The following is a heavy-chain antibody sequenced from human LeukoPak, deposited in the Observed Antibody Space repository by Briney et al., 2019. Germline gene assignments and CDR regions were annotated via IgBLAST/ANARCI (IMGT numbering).Heavy chain of an antibody. CDR1: RYTFTSYA. D-gene: IGHD3-10*01. J-gene: IGHJ4*02. CDR3: ARFRLNAGASDY. Sequence: GASVKVSCKASRYTFTSYAMHWVRQAPGQRLEWMGWINAGNGNTKYSQKFQGRVTITRDTSASTVYMELSSLRSEDTAVYYCARFRLNAGASDYWGQGTLVTVSS. V-gene: IGHV1-3*01. CDR2: INAGNGNT.